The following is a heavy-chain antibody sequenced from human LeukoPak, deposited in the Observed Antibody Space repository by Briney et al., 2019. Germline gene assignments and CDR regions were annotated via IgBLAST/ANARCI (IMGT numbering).Heavy chain of an antibody. CDR3: TRGRASYYDFWSGSPAFDY. Sequence: PGGSLRLSCTASGFTFGDYAMSWVRQAPGKGLEWVGFIRSKAYGGTTEYAASVKGRFTISRDDSKSIAYLQMNSLKTEDTAVYYCTRGRASYYDFWSGSPAFDYWGQGTLVTVSS. CDR2: IRSKAYGGTT. D-gene: IGHD3-3*01. J-gene: IGHJ4*02. CDR1: GFTFGDYA. V-gene: IGHV3-49*04.